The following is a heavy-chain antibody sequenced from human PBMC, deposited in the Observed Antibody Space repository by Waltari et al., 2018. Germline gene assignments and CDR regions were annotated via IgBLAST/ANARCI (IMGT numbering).Heavy chain of an antibody. CDR1: GYIFSNYG. Sequence: QLVQSGAEVKKPGASVKVSCKGSGYIFSNYGVTWVRQAPGQGREWMGGISGYNGDAKYEEKFEGRVTMTRDTSTSTAYMEIRGLRSDDTAVYFCARDDVDSSAFGGFWGQGTQVTVSS. CDR3: ARDDVDSSAFGGF. CDR2: ISGYNGDA. V-gene: IGHV1-18*01. D-gene: IGHD3-16*01. J-gene: IGHJ4*02.